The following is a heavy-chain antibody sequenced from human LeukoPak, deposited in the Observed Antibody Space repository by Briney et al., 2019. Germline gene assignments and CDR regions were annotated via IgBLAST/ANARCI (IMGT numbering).Heavy chain of an antibody. V-gene: IGHV4-34*01. CDR1: GGSFSGYY. CDR3: ARLFGYCSGGSCYFYYYYGMDV. Sequence: SETLSLTCAVYGGSFSGYYWSWIRQPPGKGLEWIGEINHSGSTNYNPSLKSRVTISVDTSKNQFSLKLSSVTAADTAVYYCARLFGYCSGGSCYFYYYYGMDVWGQGTTVTVSS. D-gene: IGHD2-15*01. CDR2: INHSGST. J-gene: IGHJ6*02.